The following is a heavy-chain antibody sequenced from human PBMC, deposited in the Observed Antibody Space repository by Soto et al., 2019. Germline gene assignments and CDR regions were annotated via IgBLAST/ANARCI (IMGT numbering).Heavy chain of an antibody. Sequence: QVQLQESGPGLVKPSETLSLTCAVSGDSISSYYCMWIRQPPGKGLETIGYLYYGRSANYNPSPKSRVTCSVDASTNQCSLTLTSMTAADTAVYYCALRSMAVVPEYWGQGTLVTVST. CDR1: GDSISSYY. J-gene: IGHJ4*02. CDR3: ALRSMAVVPEY. V-gene: IGHV4-59*01. D-gene: IGHD3-22*01. CDR2: LYYGRSA.